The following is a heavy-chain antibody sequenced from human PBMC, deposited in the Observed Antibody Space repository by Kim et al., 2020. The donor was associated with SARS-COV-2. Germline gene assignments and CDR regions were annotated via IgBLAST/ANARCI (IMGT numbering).Heavy chain of an antibody. J-gene: IGHJ4*02. V-gene: IGHV3-33*06. D-gene: IGHD6-19*01. CDR3: AKGSYSSGWYRYDDYFDY. Sequence: GGSLRLSCAASGFTFSSYGMHWVRQAPGKGLEWVAVIWYDGSNKYYADSVKGRFTISRDNSKNTLYLQMNSLRAEDTAVYYCAKGSYSSGWYRYDDYFDYWGQGNLVTVSS. CDR2: IWYDGSNK. CDR1: GFTFSSYG.